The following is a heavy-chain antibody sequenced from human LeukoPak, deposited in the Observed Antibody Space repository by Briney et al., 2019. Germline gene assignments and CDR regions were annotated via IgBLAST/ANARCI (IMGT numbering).Heavy chain of an antibody. V-gene: IGHV1-18*01. CDR2: ISAYNGNT. CDR1: GYTFTGYG. CDR3: ARDLQFYYDSSGPVDY. Sequence: ASVKVSCKASGYTFTGYGISWVRQAPGQGLEWMGWISAYNGNTNYAQKLQGRVTMTTDTSTSTAYMELRSLRSDDTAVYYCARDLQFYYDSSGPVDYWGQGTLVTVSS. D-gene: IGHD3-22*01. J-gene: IGHJ4*02.